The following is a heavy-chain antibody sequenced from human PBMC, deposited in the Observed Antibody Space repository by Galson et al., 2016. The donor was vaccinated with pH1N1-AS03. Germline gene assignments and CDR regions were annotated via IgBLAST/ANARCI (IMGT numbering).Heavy chain of an antibody. CDR2: ISSSGTV. J-gene: IGHJ4*02. V-gene: IGHV3-69-1*01. CDR3: AGGRRGYSTGWGNYFDY. Sequence: SLRLSCAASGFTFSNYDMNWVRLAPGKGLEWVSYISSSGTVYYTDSVKGRFTISRDKAKNPLYLQMNSLRAEDTAVYYCAGGRRGYSTGWGNYFDYWGQGTLVTVSS. CDR1: GFTFSNYD. D-gene: IGHD5-18*01.